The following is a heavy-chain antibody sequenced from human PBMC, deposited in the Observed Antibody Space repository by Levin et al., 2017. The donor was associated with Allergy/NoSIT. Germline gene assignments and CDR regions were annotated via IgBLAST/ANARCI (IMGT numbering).Heavy chain of an antibody. Sequence: KISCKASGGTFSSYAISWVRQAPGQGLEWMGGIIPIFGTANYAQKFQGRVTITADESTSTVYMELSSLRSEDTAVYYCAREPMSRVTTATEYWYFDLWGRGTLVTVSS. V-gene: IGHV1-69*01. CDR3: AREPMSRVTTATEYWYFDL. CDR1: GGTFSSYA. CDR2: IIPIFGTA. D-gene: IGHD4-17*01. J-gene: IGHJ2*01.